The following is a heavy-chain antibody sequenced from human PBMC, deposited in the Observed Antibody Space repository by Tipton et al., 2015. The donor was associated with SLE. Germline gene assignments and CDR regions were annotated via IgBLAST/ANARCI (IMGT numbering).Heavy chain of an antibody. CDR3: ARDEYRYDATGYHLLGHFDF. CDR1: GDSISSSSYY. CDR2: INHSGST. D-gene: IGHD3-22*01. J-gene: IGHJ4*02. Sequence: TLSLTCIVSGDSISSSSYYWGWIRQPPGKGLEWIGEINHSGSTNYNPSLKSRVTISVDTSKNQFSLKLSSVTAADTAVYYCARDEYRYDATGYHLLGHFDFWGQGTLVTVSS. V-gene: IGHV4-39*07.